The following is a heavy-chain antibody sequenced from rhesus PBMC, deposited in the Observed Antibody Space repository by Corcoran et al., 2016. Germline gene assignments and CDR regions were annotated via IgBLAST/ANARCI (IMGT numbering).Heavy chain of an antibody. CDR2: ICGSGSST. J-gene: IGHJ4*01. V-gene: IGHV4-169*01. Sequence: QLQLQESGPGLVKPSETLSGTCAVSGGSISSSYGSGHRQAPGKGLEWIGYICGSGSSTNYNPSLKSRVTLSVATSKNQLSLKLSSVTAADTAVYYCARRPYSSGLDYWGQGVLVTVSS. CDR3: ARRPYSSGLDY. D-gene: IGHD6-31*01. CDR1: GGSISSSY.